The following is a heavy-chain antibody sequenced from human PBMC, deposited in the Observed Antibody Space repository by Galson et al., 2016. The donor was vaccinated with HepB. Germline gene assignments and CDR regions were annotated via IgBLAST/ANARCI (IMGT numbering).Heavy chain of an antibody. D-gene: IGHD3-10*01. Sequence: SLRVSCAASGSTVSSITWVRQAPGKGLEWVSVIYSGGSTYYTDSVKGRFTISRDNSKNTVYLQMNSLRAEDTAMYHCATKQEGITMIRGVTVDYYGMDVWGQGTTVTVSS. CDR1: GSTVSS. CDR3: ATKQEGITMIRGVTVDYYGMDV. V-gene: IGHV3-53*01. J-gene: IGHJ6*02. CDR2: IYSGGST.